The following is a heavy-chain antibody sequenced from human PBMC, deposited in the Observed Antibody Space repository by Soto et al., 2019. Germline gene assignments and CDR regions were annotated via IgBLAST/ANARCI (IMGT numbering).Heavy chain of an antibody. V-gene: IGHV1-69*05. CDR1: GGTFSTYA. CDR3: ASGIQLWLRRISNGYSG. J-gene: IGHJ4*02. CDR2: IIPMFGTA. D-gene: IGHD5-18*01. Sequence: QVQLVQSGAEVKKPESSVKVSCKAPGGTFSTYAISWVRQAPGQGLGWMGGIIPMFGTANYAQRFQDRVTMTTDTSTNTVYMELSSLRSEDTAVYFCASGIQLWLRRISNGYSGWGQGTLVTVSS.